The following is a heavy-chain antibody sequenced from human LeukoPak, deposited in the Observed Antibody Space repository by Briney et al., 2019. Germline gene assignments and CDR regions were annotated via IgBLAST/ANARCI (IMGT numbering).Heavy chain of an antibody. J-gene: IGHJ4*02. Sequence: SETLSLTCAVYGGSFSNYYWSWIRQPPGKRLERIGEINHSGSTTYSPPLKSRVTISVDTSKNQFSLNLKSVTAADTAVYYCARCGVVWGGEEDAYPYFDYWGQGTLVTVSS. CDR1: GGSFSNYY. V-gene: IGHV4-34*01. CDR3: ARCGVVWGGEEDAYPYFDY. D-gene: IGHD3-16*01. CDR2: INHSGST.